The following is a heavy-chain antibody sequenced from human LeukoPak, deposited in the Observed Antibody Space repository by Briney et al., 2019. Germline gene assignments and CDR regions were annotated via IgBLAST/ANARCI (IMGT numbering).Heavy chain of an antibody. CDR1: GFTFSNAR. J-gene: IGHJ4*02. CDR2: IKSKTDGGTT. V-gene: IGHV3-15*01. D-gene: IGHD6-13*01. CDR3: TTENLIAAGYYFDY. Sequence: GGSLRLSCAASGFTFSNARMSWVRQAPGKGLEWVGRIKSKTDGGTTDYAAPVKGRFTISRDDSKNTLYLQMNSLKTEDTAVYYCTTENLIAAGYYFDYWGQGTLVTVSS.